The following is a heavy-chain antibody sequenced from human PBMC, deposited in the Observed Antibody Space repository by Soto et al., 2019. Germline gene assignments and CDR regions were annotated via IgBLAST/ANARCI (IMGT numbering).Heavy chain of an antibody. CDR3: ARGIAARLRDNWFDP. CDR1: WDAIYIGGYY. Sequence: PSETLSLTCPVSWDAIYIGGYYWTWIRRHPGKGLEWIGYIYHTGSTYYHPSLQSRVTISVDTSKNQFSLKLSSVTAADTAVYYCARGIAARLRDNWFDPEGQGTLVTVSS. D-gene: IGHD6-6*01. CDR2: IYHTGST. V-gene: IGHV4-31*03. J-gene: IGHJ5*02.